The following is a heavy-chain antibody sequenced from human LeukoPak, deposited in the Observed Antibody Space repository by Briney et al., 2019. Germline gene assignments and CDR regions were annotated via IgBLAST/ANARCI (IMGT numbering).Heavy chain of an antibody. Sequence: GGSLRLSCAASGLTFSSYEMNWVRQAPGKGLEWVSKISSSGSTIYYYADSVKGRFTISRDNAKNSLYLQINSLRAEDTAVYYCARVGLDRRGYSGYEAFDYWGQGTLVTVSS. J-gene: IGHJ4*02. V-gene: IGHV3-48*03. CDR3: ARVGLDRRGYSGYEAFDY. D-gene: IGHD5-12*01. CDR1: GLTFSSYE. CDR2: ISSSGSTI.